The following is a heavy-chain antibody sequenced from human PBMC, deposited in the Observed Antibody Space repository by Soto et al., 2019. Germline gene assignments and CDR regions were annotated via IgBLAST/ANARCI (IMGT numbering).Heavy chain of an antibody. Sequence: QLQLQESGPGLVKPSETLSLTCTVSGGSISSSSYYWGWIRQPPGKGLEWIGSIYYSGSTYDNPSLKSRVTISVDTSKNQFSLTLSSVTAADTAVYYCARGGSGGSEPYYYYYGMDVWGEGTTVTVSS. D-gene: IGHD6-19*01. CDR2: IYYSGST. CDR1: GGSISSSSYY. V-gene: IGHV4-39*01. J-gene: IGHJ6*04. CDR3: ARGGSGGSEPYYYYYGMDV.